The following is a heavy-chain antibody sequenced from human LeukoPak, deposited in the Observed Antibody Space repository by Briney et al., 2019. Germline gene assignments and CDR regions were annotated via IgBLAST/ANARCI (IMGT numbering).Heavy chain of an antibody. D-gene: IGHD6-19*01. J-gene: IGHJ3*02. CDR3: ARGVKQWLVRGAFDI. CDR2: IYYSGST. CDR1: GGSVSSGSYY. Sequence: SETLSLTCTVSGGSVSSGSYYWSWIRQPPGKGLEWIGYIYYSGSTNYNPSLKSRVTISVDTSKNRFSLKLSSVTAADAAVYYCARGVKQWLVRGAFDIWGQGTMVTVSS. V-gene: IGHV4-61*01.